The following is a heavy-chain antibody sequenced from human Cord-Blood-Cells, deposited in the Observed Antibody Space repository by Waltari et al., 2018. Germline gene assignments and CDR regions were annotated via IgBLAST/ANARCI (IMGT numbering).Heavy chain of an antibody. D-gene: IGHD6-13*01. CDR1: GFTFSSYE. Sequence: EVQLVESGGGLVQPGGSLRLSCAASGFTFSSYEMNWVRQAPGKGLEWGSYISSSGSTIYYAASVKGRFTISRDNARNSLYLQMNGLRAEDTAVYYCAREVSIRGPAAGTPRYYYYYMDVWGKGTTVTVSS. CDR2: ISSSGSTI. V-gene: IGHV3-48*03. J-gene: IGHJ6*03. CDR3: AREVSIRGPAAGTPRYYYYYMDV.